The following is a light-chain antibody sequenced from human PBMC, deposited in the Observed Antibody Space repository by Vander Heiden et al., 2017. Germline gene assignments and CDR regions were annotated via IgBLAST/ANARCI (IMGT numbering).Light chain of an antibody. CDR2: LGS. Sequence: DIVMTQSPLSLPVTPGEAPSVSCRSSQSLLHSNGYTYLDWYLQKPGQSPQLLIYLGSNRASGVPDRFSGSGSGTDFTLKISRVEAEDVGVYYCRQGLQTPRTFGQGTKVEIK. CDR3: RQGLQTPRT. J-gene: IGKJ1*01. CDR1: QSLLHSNGYTY. V-gene: IGKV2-28*01.